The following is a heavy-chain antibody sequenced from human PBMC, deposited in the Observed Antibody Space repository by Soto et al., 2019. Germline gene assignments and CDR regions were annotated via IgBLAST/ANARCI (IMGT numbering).Heavy chain of an antibody. D-gene: IGHD6-6*01. CDR3: AKDRARIEYSSSG. Sequence: EVQLLESGGGLVQPGGSLRLSCAASGFTFSSYAMSWVRQAPGKGLEWVSAIGGSGGSTYYADSVKGRFTISRDNSKNTLYLKMNSLRAEDTAVYYCAKDRARIEYSSSGWGQGTLVTVSS. CDR1: GFTFSSYA. CDR2: IGGSGGST. J-gene: IGHJ4*02. V-gene: IGHV3-23*01.